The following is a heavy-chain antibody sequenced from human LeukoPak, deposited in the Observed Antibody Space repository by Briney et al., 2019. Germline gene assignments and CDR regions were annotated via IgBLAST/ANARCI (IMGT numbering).Heavy chain of an antibody. CDR2: ISGSGGST. CDR1: GFTFSSYA. J-gene: IGHJ4*02. V-gene: IGHV3-23*01. Sequence: GGSLRLSCAASGFTFSSYAMSWVRQAPGKGLEWVSSISGSGGSTYYADSVKGRFTISRDTSKNTLYLQMNSLRAEDTAVYYCAKDRVTGMYYYDSSGYPYWGQGTLVTVSS. D-gene: IGHD3-22*01. CDR3: AKDRVTGMYYYDSSGYPY.